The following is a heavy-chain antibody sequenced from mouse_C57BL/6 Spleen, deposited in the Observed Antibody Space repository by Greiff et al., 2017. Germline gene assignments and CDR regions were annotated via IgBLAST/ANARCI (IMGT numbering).Heavy chain of an antibody. D-gene: IGHD2-4*01. V-gene: IGHV1-64*01. CDR2: IHPNSGST. CDR3: ARGDYDGGFAY. Sequence: QVQLQQPGAELVKPGASVKLSCKASGYTFTSYWMHWVKQRPGQGLEWIGMIHPNSGSTNYNEKFKSKATLTVDKSSSTAYMPLSSLTSEDSAVYYCARGDYDGGFAYWGQGTLVTVSA. CDR1: GYTFTSYW. J-gene: IGHJ3*01.